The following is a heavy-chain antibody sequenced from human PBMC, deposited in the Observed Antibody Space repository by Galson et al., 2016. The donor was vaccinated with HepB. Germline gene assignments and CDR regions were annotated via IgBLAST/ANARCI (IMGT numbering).Heavy chain of an antibody. V-gene: IGHV3-48*01. D-gene: IGHD1-26*01. Sequence: SLRLSCAASGFTFSDYSMNWVRQAPGKALEWLAYSNNDDSVIYYADSVKGRFTISRDNGKNSLYLQMTSLRVEDTAFYYCAREVGSHGEGYYSDHWGQGNRVTV. CDR3: AREVGSHGEGYYSDH. CDR1: GFTFSDYS. J-gene: IGHJ4*02. CDR2: SNNDDSVI.